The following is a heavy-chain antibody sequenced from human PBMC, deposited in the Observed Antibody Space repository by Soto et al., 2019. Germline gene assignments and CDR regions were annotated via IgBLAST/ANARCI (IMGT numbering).Heavy chain of an antibody. CDR1: GFTFGDYA. CDR3: TRNLREWFPGDGYYYYYMDV. D-gene: IGHD3-3*01. Sequence: GGSLRLSCTASGFTFGDYAMSWFRQAPGKGLEWVGFIRSKAYGGTTEYAASVKGRFTISRDDSKSIAYLQMNSLKTEDTAVYYCTRNLREWFPGDGYYYYYMDVWGKGTTVTISS. J-gene: IGHJ6*03. V-gene: IGHV3-49*03. CDR2: IRSKAYGGTT.